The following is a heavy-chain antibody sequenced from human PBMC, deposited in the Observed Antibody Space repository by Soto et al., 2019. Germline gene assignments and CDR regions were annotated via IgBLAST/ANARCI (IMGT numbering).Heavy chain of an antibody. CDR2: TYYSGST. J-gene: IGHJ6*02. Sequence: FATLSLTCPVSGCSISTSNHYWDWFRQPPGKGLEWIGSTYYSGSTYYNPSLKSRVTMTLDTSTNQSSLWLRSVAAADTAGYCCARHNGALYVGYYYDMDVWGQGTTVTVSS. CDR1: GCSISTSNHY. V-gene: IGHV4-39*01. CDR3: ARHNGALYVGYYYDMDV. D-gene: IGHD3-16*01.